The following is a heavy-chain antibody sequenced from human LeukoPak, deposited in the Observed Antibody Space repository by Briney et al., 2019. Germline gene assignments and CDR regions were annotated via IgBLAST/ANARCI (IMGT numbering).Heavy chain of an antibody. V-gene: IGHV4-59*08. CDR2: IYYSEGT. J-gene: IGHJ4*02. Sequence: PSETLSLTCTVSGGSINSHYWSWIRQPPGKGLQWIGDIYYSEGTNYNPSLRSRVTISVDTSKNQLSLKLTSVLAADTAMYYCVRRDNTGWNYFDHWGQGILVTVSS. D-gene: IGHD6-19*01. CDR1: GGSINSHY. CDR3: VRRDNTGWNYFDH.